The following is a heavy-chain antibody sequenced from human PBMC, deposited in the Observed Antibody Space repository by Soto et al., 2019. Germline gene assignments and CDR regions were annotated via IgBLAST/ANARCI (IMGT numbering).Heavy chain of an antibody. V-gene: IGHV1-3*01. CDR1: GYTFNSYA. CDR3: ARGVVITNYYYYYMDV. J-gene: IGHJ6*03. D-gene: IGHD3-22*01. Sequence: GASVKVSCKASGYTFNSYAMHWVRQAPGQRLEWMGWINAGNGNTKYSQKFQGRVTITRDTSANTAYMELSSLRYEDTVVYYCARGVVITNYYYYYMDVWGKGTTVTVSS. CDR2: INAGNGNT.